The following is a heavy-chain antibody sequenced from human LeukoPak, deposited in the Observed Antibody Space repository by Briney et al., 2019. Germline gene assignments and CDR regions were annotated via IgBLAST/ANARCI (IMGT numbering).Heavy chain of an antibody. Sequence: GGSLRLSCAASGLSFSSYGMHWVRPAPGKGLEWVGVMWYDGSNKYYADAVKSRFTIFRDNTKNTLYLQMNSLRAEDTAVYYCAREDPVAYGNDFDYWGQGTLVTVSS. CDR1: GLSFSSYG. J-gene: IGHJ4*02. V-gene: IGHV3-33*01. CDR2: MWYDGSNK. D-gene: IGHD1-1*01. CDR3: AREDPVAYGNDFDY.